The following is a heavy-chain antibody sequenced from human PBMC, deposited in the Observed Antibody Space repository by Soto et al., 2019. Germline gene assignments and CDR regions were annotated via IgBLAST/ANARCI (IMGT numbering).Heavy chain of an antibody. Sequence: GGSLRLSCAASGFTFSSYAMSWVRQAPGKGLEWVSAISGSGGSTYYADSVKGRFTISRDNSKNTLYLQMNSLKAEDTAVYYCAKNPRITIFGVVNVNWFDPWGQGTLVTVSS. CDR2: ISGSGGST. CDR1: GFTFSSYA. D-gene: IGHD3-3*01. CDR3: AKNPRITIFGVVNVNWFDP. V-gene: IGHV3-23*01. J-gene: IGHJ5*02.